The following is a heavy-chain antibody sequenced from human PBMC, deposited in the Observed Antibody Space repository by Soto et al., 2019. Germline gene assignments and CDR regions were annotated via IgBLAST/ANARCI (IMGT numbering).Heavy chain of an antibody. Sequence: QVQLLQSWAEEKRPGASVKISCKATGYTFTTYGIHWVRQAPGQSLEWMGWINAGDGSTKYSQTFQDRITFARDTAANTVYMDLSSLRSEDTAVYFCARTGKSASYDYWGQGTLVMVSS. CDR2: INAGDGST. D-gene: IGHD3-3*01. CDR1: GYTFTTYG. J-gene: IGHJ4*02. CDR3: ARTGKSASYDY. V-gene: IGHV1-3*05.